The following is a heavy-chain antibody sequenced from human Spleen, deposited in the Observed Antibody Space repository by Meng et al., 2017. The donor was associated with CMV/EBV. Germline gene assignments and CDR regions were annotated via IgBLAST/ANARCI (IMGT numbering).Heavy chain of an antibody. CDR2: MYHSGST. Sequence: GSLRLSCTVSGYSISSGYYWGWIWQPPGKGLEWIGSMYHSGSTYYNPSLESRVTMSVDTSKNQFSLKLSSVTAADTAVYYCARALYSGYDSPPGYWGQGTLVTVSS. CDR1: GYSISSGYY. D-gene: IGHD5-12*01. J-gene: IGHJ4*02. V-gene: IGHV4-38-2*02. CDR3: ARALYSGYDSPPGY.